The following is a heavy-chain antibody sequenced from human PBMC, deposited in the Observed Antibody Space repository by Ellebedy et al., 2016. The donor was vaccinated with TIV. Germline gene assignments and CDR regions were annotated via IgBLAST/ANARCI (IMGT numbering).Heavy chain of an antibody. Sequence: SETLSLXXPVYGGSFSGYHWSWIRQPPGKGLEWIGEINHSGSTNYNPSLKSRVTISVDTSKNQFSLKLSSVTAADTAVYYCARGRVRQGDYYYYYGMDVWGQGTTVTVSS. CDR3: ARGRVRQGDYYYYYGMDV. V-gene: IGHV4-34*01. CDR1: GGSFSGYH. CDR2: INHSGST. J-gene: IGHJ6*02.